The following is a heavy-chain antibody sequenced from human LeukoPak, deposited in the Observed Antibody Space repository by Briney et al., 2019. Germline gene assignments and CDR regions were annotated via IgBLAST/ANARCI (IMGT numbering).Heavy chain of an antibody. V-gene: IGHV3-64D*06. CDR2: IGSNGGSI. J-gene: IGHJ4*02. CDR1: GFTFSSYA. Sequence: QPGGSLRLSCSASGFTFSSYAMHWVRQAPGKGLEYVSVIGSNGGSIYYADSVKGRFTISRDNSKNTLYLQMSSLRAEDTAVYYCVKTFRYCSGGSCQDYWSQGTLVTVSS. D-gene: IGHD2-15*01. CDR3: VKTFRYCSGGSCQDY.